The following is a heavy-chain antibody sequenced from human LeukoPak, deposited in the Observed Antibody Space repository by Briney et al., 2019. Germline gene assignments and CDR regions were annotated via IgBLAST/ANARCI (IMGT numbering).Heavy chain of an antibody. D-gene: IGHD4-17*01. V-gene: IGHV4-59*11. Sequence: SETLSLTCTVSGGSISSHYWSWIRQPPGKGLEWIGYIYYSGSTNYNPSLKSRVTISVDTSKNQFSLKLSSVTAADTAVYYCARATDYGDYYNWFDPWGQGTLVTVSS. CDR1: GGSISSHY. CDR2: IYYSGST. J-gene: IGHJ5*02. CDR3: ARATDYGDYYNWFDP.